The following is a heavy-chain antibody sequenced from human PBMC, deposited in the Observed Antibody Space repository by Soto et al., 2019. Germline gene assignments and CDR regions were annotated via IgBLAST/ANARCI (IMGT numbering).Heavy chain of an antibody. Sequence: QVQLVQSGAEVKKPGSSVKVSCKASGGTFSSLAISWVRQAPGQGLEWMGGLVPVFGTANYAQKFHDRVTITAGKSTSTSYMELRSLRSEDTAVYYCARSPGVLDYWGQGPMVTVSS. CDR1: GGTFSSLA. CDR2: LVPVFGTA. CDR3: ARSPGVLDY. V-gene: IGHV1-69*06. J-gene: IGHJ4*02. D-gene: IGHD3-10*01.